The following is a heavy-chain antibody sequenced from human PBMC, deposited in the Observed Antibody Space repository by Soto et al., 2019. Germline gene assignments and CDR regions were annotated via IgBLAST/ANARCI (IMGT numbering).Heavy chain of an antibody. Sequence: GGSLRLSCRTSGFTFSNYGMSWVRQAPGKGLEWVSGISGSGGSTYYADSVKGRFAISRDNSKNTLLLEINSLRVEDTAVYYCAKMEGPTAYYYDMDVWGQGATVTVSS. CDR2: ISGSGGST. CDR1: GFTFSNYG. D-gene: IGHD1-1*01. J-gene: IGHJ6*02. V-gene: IGHV3-23*01. CDR3: AKMEGPTAYYYDMDV.